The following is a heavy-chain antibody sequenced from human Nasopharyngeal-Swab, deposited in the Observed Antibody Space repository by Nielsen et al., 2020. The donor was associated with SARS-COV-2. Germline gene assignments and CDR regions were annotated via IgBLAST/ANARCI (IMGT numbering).Heavy chain of an antibody. Sequence: SVKVSCKTSGDTFTNSAVSWVRQAPGQGLEWMGGIVPALGLPNYAQKFRGRVTISADRSTTTSYLELSSLRSEDTAIYYCAREGEYGAYDAPDYWGQGTLVTVSS. CDR2: IVPALGLP. J-gene: IGHJ4*02. CDR3: AREGEYGAYDAPDY. V-gene: IGHV1-69*10. CDR1: GDTFTNSA. D-gene: IGHD5-12*01.